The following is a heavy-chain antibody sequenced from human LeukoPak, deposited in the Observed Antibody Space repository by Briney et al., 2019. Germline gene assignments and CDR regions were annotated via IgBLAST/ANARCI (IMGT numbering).Heavy chain of an antibody. D-gene: IGHD1-26*01. CDR3: ARGSATQSSLDY. Sequence: GGSLRLSCAASGFTFSSYGMHWVRQAPGKGLEWVAIVWYDGSNKYYADSVKGRFHVSRDNSKNTLYLQMNSLRGEDTAMYYCARGSATQSSLDYWGQGTLVTVSS. CDR2: VWYDGSNK. J-gene: IGHJ4*02. CDR1: GFTFSSYG. V-gene: IGHV3-33*01.